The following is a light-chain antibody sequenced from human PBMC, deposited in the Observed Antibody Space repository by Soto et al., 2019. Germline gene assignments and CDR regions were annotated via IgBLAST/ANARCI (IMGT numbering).Light chain of an antibody. CDR2: LGS. V-gene: IGKV2-28*01. CDR3: MQALQTRT. J-gene: IGKJ1*01. CDR1: QSLLHSNGYNY. Sequence: DIVMTQSPLSLPVTPGEPASISCRSSQSLLHSNGYNYLDWYLQKPGQSPQLLIYLGSNRAYVVPDRFSGNGSGTDYTLKISRVEAEDVGVYYCMQALQTRTCGQGTKVEIK.